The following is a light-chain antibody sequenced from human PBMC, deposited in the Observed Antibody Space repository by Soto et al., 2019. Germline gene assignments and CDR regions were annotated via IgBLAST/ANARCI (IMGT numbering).Light chain of an antibody. CDR2: DAS. J-gene: IGKJ3*01. V-gene: IGKV1-33*01. Sequence: DIQMTQSPSSLSASIRDRVTITCQASQDTCKYLNWYQQKPGKAPKLLIYDASKLATGVPSRFSGSGYGTDFTFIISSLQPEDIATYYCQQYDNLPLTFGPGTKVDIK. CDR1: QDTCKY. CDR3: QQYDNLPLT.